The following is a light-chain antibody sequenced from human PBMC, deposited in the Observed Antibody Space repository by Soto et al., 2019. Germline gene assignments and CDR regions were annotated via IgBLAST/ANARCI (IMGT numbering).Light chain of an antibody. Sequence: QSVLTQPPSASGTPGQRVTISCSGSSSNIGSNYVFWYQQLPGTAPKVLMYRNNQRPSGVPDRFSGSKSGTSASLAINGLRSEDEADYYCATWDDSLSGYVVFGGGTQLTVL. V-gene: IGLV1-47*01. CDR1: SSNIGSNY. CDR3: ATWDDSLSGYVV. CDR2: RNN. J-gene: IGLJ2*01.